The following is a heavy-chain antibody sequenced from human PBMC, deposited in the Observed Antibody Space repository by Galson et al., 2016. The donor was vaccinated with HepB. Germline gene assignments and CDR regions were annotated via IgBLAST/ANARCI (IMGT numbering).Heavy chain of an antibody. CDR3: ARSQARDVREVGGYFQH. CDR1: GFTFYSYA. CDR2: ISSDGSKI. V-gene: IGHV3-30-3*01. D-gene: IGHD3-10*01. Sequence: SLRLSCAASGFTFYSYAMHWVRQAPGKGLEWLAVISSDGSKINYADSVKGRFTISRDNSKNTLYLQMNSLRGGDTAVYYCARSQARDVREVGGYFQHWGQDTLVTVAS. J-gene: IGHJ1*01.